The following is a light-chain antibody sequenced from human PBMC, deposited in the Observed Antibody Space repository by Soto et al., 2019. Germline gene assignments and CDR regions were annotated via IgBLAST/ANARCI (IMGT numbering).Light chain of an antibody. Sequence: QSVLTQPPSVSGAPGQRVTISCTGSGSTFGAGYDVHWYQQLPGTAPKLLIYDNTNRPSGVPDRFSGSKSGTSASLAISGLQAEDEADYYCQSYDSNTVVFGGGTKLTVL. CDR1: GSTFGAGYD. V-gene: IGLV1-40*01. CDR3: QSYDSNTVV. J-gene: IGLJ2*01. CDR2: DNT.